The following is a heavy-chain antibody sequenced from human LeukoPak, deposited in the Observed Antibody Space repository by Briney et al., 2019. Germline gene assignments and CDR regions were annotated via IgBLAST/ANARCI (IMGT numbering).Heavy chain of an antibody. V-gene: IGHV1-18*01. CDR2: ISAYNGNT. D-gene: IGHD2-2*01. J-gene: IGHJ6*02. CDR1: GYTFTSYG. Sequence: ASAKVSCKASGYTFTSYGISWVRQAPGQGLEWMGWISAYNGNTNYAQKLQGRVTMTTDTSTSTAYMELRSLRSDDTAVYYCARVIVVVPAAPVGYYYYGMDVWGQGTTVTVSS. CDR3: ARVIVVVPAAPVGYYYYGMDV.